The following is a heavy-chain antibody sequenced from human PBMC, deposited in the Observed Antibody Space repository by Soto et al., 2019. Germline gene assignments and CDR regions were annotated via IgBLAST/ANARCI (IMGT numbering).Heavy chain of an antibody. J-gene: IGHJ6*01. CDR1: GGSTRSGGFY. CDR3: ARNGYPYGMDV. CDR2: IYYSGII. V-gene: IGHV4-31*03. Sequence: SETLSLTCTFSGGSTRSGGFYWSWIRQHPGKGLEWIGYIYYSGIIYYNPSLKSRVSISLDTSRNQFSMTLNSVTAADTAVYYCARNGYPYGMDVWGQGATVTVSS. D-gene: IGHD5-18*01.